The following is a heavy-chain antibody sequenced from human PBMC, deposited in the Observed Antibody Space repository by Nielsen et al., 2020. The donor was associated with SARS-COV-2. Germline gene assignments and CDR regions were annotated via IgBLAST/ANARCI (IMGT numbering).Heavy chain of an antibody. V-gene: IGHV1-46*01. J-gene: IGHJ4*02. CDR3: ASFIDYHFDY. Sequence: ASVKVSCKASGYTFTSYYMHWVRQAPGQGLEWMGVINPSGGSTSYAQKFQGRVTMTRDTSTSTVYMELRSLTSEDTAVYYCASFIDYHFDYWGQGALVTVSS. CDR1: GYTFTSYY. CDR2: INPSGGST. D-gene: IGHD4-11*01.